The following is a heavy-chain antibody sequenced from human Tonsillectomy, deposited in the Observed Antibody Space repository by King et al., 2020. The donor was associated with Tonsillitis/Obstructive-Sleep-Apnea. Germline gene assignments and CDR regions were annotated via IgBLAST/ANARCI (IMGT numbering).Heavy chain of an antibody. J-gene: IGHJ6*02. D-gene: IGHD5-24*01. Sequence: QVQLPQWGAGLLKPSETLSLTCAVYGGSFSAYYWSWIRQPPGKGLEWIGEINDSGGTNYNPSLKSRVTISVDTSKNQFSLNLRFVTAADTAVYYCAGGSYNYNGMDVWGQGTTVTVSS. CDR1: GGSFSAYY. CDR3: AGGSYNYNGMDV. V-gene: IGHV4-34*01. CDR2: INDSGGT.